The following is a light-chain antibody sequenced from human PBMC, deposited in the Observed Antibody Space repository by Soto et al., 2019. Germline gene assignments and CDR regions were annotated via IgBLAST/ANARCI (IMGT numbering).Light chain of an antibody. V-gene: IGKV3-11*01. J-gene: IGKJ5*01. CDR3: QQRSNWPPTIT. CDR1: QSVSSY. CDR2: DAS. Sequence: EIVLTQSPATLSLSPGERATLSCRASQSVSSYLAWYQQQPGQAPRLLIYDASNSATGIPARFSCSGSGTGFTLTISSLELEDFAVYYCQQRSNWPPTITFGQGTRLEIK.